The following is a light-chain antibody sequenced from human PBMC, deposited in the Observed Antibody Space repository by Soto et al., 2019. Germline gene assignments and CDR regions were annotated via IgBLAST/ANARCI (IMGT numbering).Light chain of an antibody. J-gene: IGKJ2*02. V-gene: IGKV3-20*01. Sequence: EMVLTRSPGTLSLSPGERATLSCRASQSVSSSYLAWYQQKPGQAPRLHIYGASSRAPDIPDRFSGSGSRTDFTLTISLLEPKDSPVYSCQQYGSPLDCTFGQGTKLEIK. CDR3: QQYGSPLDCT. CDR2: GAS. CDR1: QSVSSSY.